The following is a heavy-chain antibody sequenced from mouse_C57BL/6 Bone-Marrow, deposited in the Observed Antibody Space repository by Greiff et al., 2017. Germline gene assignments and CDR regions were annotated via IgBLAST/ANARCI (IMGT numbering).Heavy chain of an antibody. CDR3: ARDYYGSSPFYAMDY. Sequence: EVQRVESGGGLVKPGGSLKLSCAASGFTFSSYAMSWVRQTPEKRLEWVATISDGGSYTYYPDNVKGRFTISRDNAKNNLYLQMSHLKSEDTAMYYCARDYYGSSPFYAMDYWGQGTSVTVSS. J-gene: IGHJ4*01. CDR2: ISDGGSYT. CDR1: GFTFSSYA. D-gene: IGHD1-1*01. V-gene: IGHV5-4*01.